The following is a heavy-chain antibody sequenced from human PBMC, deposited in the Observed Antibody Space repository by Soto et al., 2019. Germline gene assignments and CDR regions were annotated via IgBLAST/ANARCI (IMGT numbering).Heavy chain of an antibody. V-gene: IGHV4-30-4*01. Sequence: PPAKLSLTCTGVGDASSTGDYYWSWIRQPPGKSLEWIGYIYYSGSTYYNPSLKSRITISEDTTKNQFSLKLSSVTAAVMAVYYCARDQENYESGGYYVDWGQGTLVTVSS. CDR3: ARDQENYESGGYYVD. D-gene: IGHD3-22*01. J-gene: IGHJ1*01. CDR1: GDASSTGDYY. CDR2: IYYSGST.